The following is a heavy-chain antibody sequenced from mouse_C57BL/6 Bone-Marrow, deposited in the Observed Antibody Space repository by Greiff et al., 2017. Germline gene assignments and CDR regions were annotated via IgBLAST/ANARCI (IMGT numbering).Heavy chain of an antibody. V-gene: IGHV1-59*01. D-gene: IGHD1-1*01. Sequence: VQLQQPGAELVRPGTSVKLSCKASGYTFTSYWMHWVKQRPGQGLEWIGVIDPSDSYTNYNQKFKGKATLTVDTSSSTAYMQLRSLTSEDSAVYYCARRGIYYYGSSPYYYAMDYWGQGTSVTVSS. J-gene: IGHJ4*01. CDR1: GYTFTSYW. CDR3: ARRGIYYYGSSPYYYAMDY. CDR2: IDPSDSYT.